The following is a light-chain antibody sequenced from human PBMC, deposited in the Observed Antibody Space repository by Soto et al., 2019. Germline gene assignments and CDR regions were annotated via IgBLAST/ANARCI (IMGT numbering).Light chain of an antibody. J-gene: IGKJ5*01. CDR2: GAS. CDR3: QQRTGWPIT. Sequence: EVVLTQSPATLSLSPGERATLSCRASQSVSSNLAWYQQRPGQAPRLLIHGASNRATGIPTRFSGSGSGTYFTLTISSLEAEDSAVYYCQQRTGWPITFGQGTRLEIK. CDR1: QSVSSN. V-gene: IGKV3-11*01.